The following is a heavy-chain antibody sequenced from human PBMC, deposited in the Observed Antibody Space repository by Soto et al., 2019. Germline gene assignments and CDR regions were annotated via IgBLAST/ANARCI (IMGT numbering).Heavy chain of an antibody. V-gene: IGHV3-30*03. D-gene: IGHD6-19*01. CDR3: ATAVWGGSGWPPRKYYFDY. CDR2: ISYDGSNK. J-gene: IGHJ4*02. Sequence: GGSLRLSCAASGFTFSSYGMHWVRQAPGKGLEWVAVISYDGSNKYYADSVKGRFTISRDNSKNTLYLQMNSLRAEDTAVYYCATAVWGGSGWPPRKYYFDYWGQGTLVTVSS. CDR1: GFTFSSYG.